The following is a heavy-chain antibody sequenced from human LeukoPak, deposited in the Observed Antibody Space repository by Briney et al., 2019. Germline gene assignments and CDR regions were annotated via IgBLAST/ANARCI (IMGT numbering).Heavy chain of an antibody. CDR1: KFTFSSYG. Sequence: PGGSLRLSRAASKFTFSSYGMHWVRQAPGKGLEWVALIRYDGSNKYYADSVKGRFTISRDNSKNTLYLQMNSLRAEDTAVYYCAKDRDSSCWFDAFDMWGQGTMVTVSS. V-gene: IGHV3-30*02. J-gene: IGHJ3*02. CDR3: AKDRDSSCWFDAFDM. CDR2: IRYDGSNK. D-gene: IGHD6-13*01.